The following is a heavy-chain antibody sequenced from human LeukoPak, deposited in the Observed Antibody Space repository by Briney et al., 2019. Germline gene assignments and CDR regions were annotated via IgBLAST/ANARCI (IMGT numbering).Heavy chain of an antibody. CDR2: IYHSGST. V-gene: IGHV4-30-2*01. D-gene: IGHD5-18*01. Sequence: SQTLSLTCAVSGGSISSGGYSWSWIRQPPGKGLEWTGYIYHSGSTYYNPSLKSRVTISVDRSKNQFSLKLSSVTAADTAVYYCARGPPNTAMVWYFDYWGQGTLVTVSS. CDR1: GGSISSGGYS. CDR3: ARGPPNTAMVWYFDY. J-gene: IGHJ4*02.